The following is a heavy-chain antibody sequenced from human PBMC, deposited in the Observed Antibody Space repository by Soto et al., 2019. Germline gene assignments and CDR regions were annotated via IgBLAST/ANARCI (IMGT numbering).Heavy chain of an antibody. V-gene: IGHV4-59*01. D-gene: IGHD2-15*01. CDR1: GGSISSYY. J-gene: IGHJ6*02. CDR2: IYYSGST. CDR3: ARDSRVVVAAYSLLGMDV. Sequence: PSETRSRTWTVSGGSISSYYWSWIRQPPGKGLEWIGYIYYSGSTNYNPSLKSRVTISVDTSKNQFSLKLSSVTAADTAVYYCARDSRVVVAAYSLLGMDVWGQGTTVTVS.